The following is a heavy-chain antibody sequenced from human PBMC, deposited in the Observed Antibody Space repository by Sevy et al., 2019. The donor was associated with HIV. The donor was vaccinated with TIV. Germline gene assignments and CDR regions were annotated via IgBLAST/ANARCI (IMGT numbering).Heavy chain of an antibody. CDR1: GFILSGSD. CDR2: IRGKANSYAT. J-gene: IGHJ3*02. CDR3: TRLYYGSGSYPTAFDI. V-gene: IGHV3-73*01. D-gene: IGHD3-10*01. Sequence: GGSLRLSCAASGFILSGSDMHWVRQASGKGLEWVGRIRGKANSYATAYAASVKGRFTISRDDSKNTAYLQMNSLKTEDTAVYYCTRLYYGSGSYPTAFDIWGQGAMVTVSS.